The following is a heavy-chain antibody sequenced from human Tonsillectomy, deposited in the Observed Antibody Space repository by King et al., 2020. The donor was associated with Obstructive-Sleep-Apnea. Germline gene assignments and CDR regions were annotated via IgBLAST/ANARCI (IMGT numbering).Heavy chain of an antibody. CDR2: IRSSSGYI. CDR1: GFTFRGYS. J-gene: IGHJ3*02. Sequence: VQLVESGGGLVKPGGSLRLSCAASGFTFRGYSMNWVRQAPGKGLEWVSSIRSSSGYIYYADSVKGRFTISRDNAKDSLFLQMNSLRAEDTGVYYSAIHLVVATANDAFDIWGEAKMVTVSS. D-gene: IGHD2-15*01. CDR3: AIHLVVATANDAFDI. V-gene: IGHV3-21*01.